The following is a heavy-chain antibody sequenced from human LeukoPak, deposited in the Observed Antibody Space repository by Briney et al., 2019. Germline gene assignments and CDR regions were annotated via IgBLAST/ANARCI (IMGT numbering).Heavy chain of an antibody. V-gene: IGHV4-34*01. D-gene: IGHD2-2*01. CDR3: ARVLSPQLLFLYYYHYMDV. J-gene: IGHJ6*03. CDR2: INHSGST. Sequence: SETLSLTCAVYGGSFSGYDWRWLRQPPGKGVEWIGEINHSGSTNYNPSLNSPVTISVDTSKNQFSLKLSSVTAADTAVYYCARVLSPQLLFLYYYHYMDVWGKGTTVTVSS. CDR1: GGSFSGYD.